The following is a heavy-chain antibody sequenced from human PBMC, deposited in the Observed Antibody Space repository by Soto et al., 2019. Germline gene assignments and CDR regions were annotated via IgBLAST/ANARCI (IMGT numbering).Heavy chain of an antibody. D-gene: IGHD3-10*01. J-gene: IGHJ4*02. CDR1: SGSISSSNW. CDR2: IYHSGST. Sequence: QVQLQESGPGLVKPSGTLSLTCAVSSGSISSSNWWSWVRQPPGKGLEWIGEIYHSGSTNYNPSLQSRVTISVDKSKNQFSLKLSSVTGADTAVDYCARSEGFGELFFFDYWGQGTLVTVSS. CDR3: ARSEGFGELFFFDY. V-gene: IGHV4-4*02.